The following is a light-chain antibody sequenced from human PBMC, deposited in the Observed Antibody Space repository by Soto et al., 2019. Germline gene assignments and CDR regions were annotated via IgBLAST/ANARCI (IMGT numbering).Light chain of an antibody. CDR3: QTWGTGIPYV. CDR1: SGHSSYA. V-gene: IGLV4-69*01. Sequence: QPVLTQSPSASASLGASVKLTCTLSSGHSSYAIAWHQQQPEKGPRYLMKLNSYGSHSKGDGIPDRFSGSSSGAERYLTISSLQSEDEADYYCQTWGTGIPYVFGTGTKLTVL. CDR2: LNSYGSH. J-gene: IGLJ1*01.